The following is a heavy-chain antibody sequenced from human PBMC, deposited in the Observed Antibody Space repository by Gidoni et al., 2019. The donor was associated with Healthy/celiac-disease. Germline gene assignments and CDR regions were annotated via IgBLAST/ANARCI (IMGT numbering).Heavy chain of an antibody. D-gene: IGHD6-19*01. CDR2: IYYSGST. V-gene: IGHV4-59*01. Sequence: QLQLLEQSAGLVRPSGTLTLAGTVPGGSISSYYWSWIRQPPGKGLEWIGYIYYSGSTNYNPSLKSRVTISVDTSKNQFSLKLSSVTAADTAVYYCAREASSGFFDYWGQGTLVTVSS. CDR3: AREASSGFFDY. CDR1: GGSISSYY. J-gene: IGHJ4*02.